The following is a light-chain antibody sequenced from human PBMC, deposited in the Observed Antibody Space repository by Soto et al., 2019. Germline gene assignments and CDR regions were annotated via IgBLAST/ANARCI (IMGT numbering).Light chain of an antibody. J-gene: IGLJ1*01. CDR3: SAYTTTSTLI. V-gene: IGLV2-14*01. CDR2: EVN. CDR1: SSDVGGYDY. Sequence: QSALTQPASVSGSPGQSVTISCTGTSSDVGGYDYVSWYQQPPGTAPKLMLYEVNNRPSGVSNRFSGSKSGNTASLIISGLQTEDEADYYCSAYTTTSTLIFGTGTKVTVL.